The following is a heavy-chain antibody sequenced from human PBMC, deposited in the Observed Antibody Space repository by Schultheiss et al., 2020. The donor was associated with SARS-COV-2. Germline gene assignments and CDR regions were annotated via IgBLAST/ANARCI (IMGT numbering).Heavy chain of an antibody. CDR3: AREGSYCGGDCPNWFDP. Sequence: SETLSLTCTVYGGSFSGYYWSWIRQPPGKGLEWIGSIYHSGSTYYNPSLKSRVTISVDTSKNQFSLKLSSVTAADTAVYYCAREGSYCGGDCPNWFDPWGQGTLVTVSS. J-gene: IGHJ5*02. CDR1: GGSFSGYY. V-gene: IGHV4-34*01. D-gene: IGHD2-21*01. CDR2: IYHSGST.